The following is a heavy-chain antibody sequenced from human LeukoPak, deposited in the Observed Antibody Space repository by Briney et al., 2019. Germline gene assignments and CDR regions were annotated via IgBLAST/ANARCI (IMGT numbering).Heavy chain of an antibody. CDR3: ANKYCSGGSCYFPFDY. J-gene: IGHJ4*02. CDR2: ISSSSSYI. V-gene: IGHV3-21*04. CDR1: GFTFSSYS. D-gene: IGHD2-15*01. Sequence: GGSLRLSCAASGFTFSSYSMNWVRQAPGKGLEWVSSISSSSSYIYYADSVKGRFTISRDNSKNTLYLQMNSLRAEDTAVYYCANKYCSGGSCYFPFDYWGQGTLVTVSS.